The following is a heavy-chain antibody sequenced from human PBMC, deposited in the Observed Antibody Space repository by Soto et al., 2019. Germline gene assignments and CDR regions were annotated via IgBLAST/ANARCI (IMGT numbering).Heavy chain of an antibody. CDR2: IIPILGIA. V-gene: IGHV1-69*02. D-gene: IGHD3-22*01. CDR1: GGTFSSYT. J-gene: IGHJ5*02. Sequence: GASVKVSCKASGGTFSSYTISWVRQAPGQGLEWMGRIIPILGIANYAQKLQGRVTMTTDTSTSTAYMELRSLRSDDTAVYYCAREGGDYYDSSGYFNWFDPWGQGTLVTVSS. CDR3: AREGGDYYDSSGYFNWFDP.